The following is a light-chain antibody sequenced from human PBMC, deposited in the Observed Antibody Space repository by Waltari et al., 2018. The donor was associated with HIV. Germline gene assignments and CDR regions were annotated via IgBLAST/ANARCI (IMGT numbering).Light chain of an antibody. CDR1: ALPRQL. CDR2: KDS. V-gene: IGLV3-25*03. Sequence: YELAPPPSVSVSPGQTARLTCSGDALPRQLVTWYQQKPVQAPIVVIYKDSERPSGIPERFSGFISGTTATLTISAVQAEDEADYYCQSADITGTLGVFGGGTRLTV. CDR3: QSADITGTLGV. J-gene: IGLJ2*01.